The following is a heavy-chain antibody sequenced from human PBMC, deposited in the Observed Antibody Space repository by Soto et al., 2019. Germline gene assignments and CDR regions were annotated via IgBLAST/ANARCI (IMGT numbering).Heavy chain of an antibody. V-gene: IGHV4-4*02. Sequence: PSETLSLTCSVSGDSISNNKWWSWVRQPPGKGLEWIGEMHHSGSIHYNASLKSRATLSVDKSRNQFSLQLTSVTAADTAVYYCASNSYGYTFYDYWGQGTLVTVSS. J-gene: IGHJ4*02. CDR3: ASNSYGYTFYDY. CDR1: GDSISNNKW. D-gene: IGHD5-18*01. CDR2: MHHSGSI.